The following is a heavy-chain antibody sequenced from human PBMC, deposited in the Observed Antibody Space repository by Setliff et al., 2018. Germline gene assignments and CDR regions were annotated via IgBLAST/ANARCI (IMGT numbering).Heavy chain of an antibody. Sequence: PGGSLRLSCAASGFTFSSYWMSWVRQAPGKGLEWVANIKQDGSEKYYVDSVKCRFTISRDNAKDSLYLQTNSLRAEDTAVYYCARVSRSYGLPLDYWGQGTLVTVSS. D-gene: IGHD5-18*01. CDR1: GFTFSSYW. CDR2: IKQDGSEK. CDR3: ARVSRSYGLPLDY. J-gene: IGHJ4*02. V-gene: IGHV3-7*01.